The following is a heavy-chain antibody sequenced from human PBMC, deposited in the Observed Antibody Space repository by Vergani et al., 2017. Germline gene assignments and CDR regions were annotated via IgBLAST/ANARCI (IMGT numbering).Heavy chain of an antibody. CDR1: GGSISSGGYY. Sequence: QVQLQESGPGLVKPSQTLSLTCTVSGGSISSGGYYWSWIRQHPGKDLEWIGYIYYSGSTYYNPSLKSRVTISVDTSKNQFSLKLSSVTAADTAVYYCARWYREVRGVTHYFDYWGQGTLVTVSS. V-gene: IGHV4-31*03. D-gene: IGHD3-10*01. J-gene: IGHJ4*02. CDR3: ARWYREVRGVTHYFDY. CDR2: IYYSGST.